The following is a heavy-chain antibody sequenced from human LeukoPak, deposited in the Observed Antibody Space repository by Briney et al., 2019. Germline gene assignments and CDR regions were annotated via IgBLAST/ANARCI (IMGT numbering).Heavy chain of an antibody. J-gene: IGHJ4*02. V-gene: IGHV4-61*02. CDR1: GGSISSGSYY. Sequence: PSETLSLTCTVSGGSISSGSYYWSWIRQPAGKGLEWIGRIYTSGSTNYNPSLKSRVTISVDTSKNQFSLKLSSMTAADTAVYYCARGGQDFDYWGQGTLVTVSS. D-gene: IGHD3/OR15-3a*01. CDR2: IYTSGST. CDR3: ARGGQDFDY.